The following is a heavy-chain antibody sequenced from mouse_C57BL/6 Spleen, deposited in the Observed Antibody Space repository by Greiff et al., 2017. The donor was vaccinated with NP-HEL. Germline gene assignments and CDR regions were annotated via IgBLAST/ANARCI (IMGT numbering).Heavy chain of an antibody. CDR3: ARQEGGGMDY. CDR1: GYTFTSYW. D-gene: IGHD1-1*02. Sequence: QVQLQQPGAELVRPGSSVKLSCKASGYTFTSYWMHWVKQRPIQGLEWIGNIDPSDSDTHYNQKFKDKATLTVDKSSSTAYMQLSSLTSEDSAVYYCARQEGGGMDYWGQGTSVTVSS. CDR2: IDPSDSDT. J-gene: IGHJ4*01. V-gene: IGHV1-52*01.